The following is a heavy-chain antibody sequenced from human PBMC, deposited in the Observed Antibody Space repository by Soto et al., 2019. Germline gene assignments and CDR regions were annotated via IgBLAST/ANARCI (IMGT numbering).Heavy chain of an antibody. CDR2: IIPIFGTT. CDR1: GGTFSSYA. V-gene: IGHV1-69*12. J-gene: IGHJ2*01. CDR3: ARVATVVKSFHYSYFDL. D-gene: IGHD2-15*01. Sequence: QVQLVQSGAEVKKPGSSVKVSCKASGGTFSSYAISWVRQAPGQGLEWMGGIIPIFGTTNYAQKFQGRVTITADESTSTAYMELSSLRSEDTAMYYCARVATVVKSFHYSYFDLWGRGTLVTVSS.